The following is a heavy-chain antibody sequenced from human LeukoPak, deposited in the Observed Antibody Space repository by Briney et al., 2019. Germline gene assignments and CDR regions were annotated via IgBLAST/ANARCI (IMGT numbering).Heavy chain of an antibody. D-gene: IGHD3-10*01. J-gene: IGHJ4*02. V-gene: IGHV3-30*02. Sequence: GGSLGLSCAASGFTFSSYGMHWVRQAPGKGLEWVAFIRYDGSNKYYADSVKGRFTISRDNSKNTLYLQMNSLRAEDTAVYYCAKVKVWFGDYFDYWGQGTLVTVSS. CDR2: IRYDGSNK. CDR3: AKVKVWFGDYFDY. CDR1: GFTFSSYG.